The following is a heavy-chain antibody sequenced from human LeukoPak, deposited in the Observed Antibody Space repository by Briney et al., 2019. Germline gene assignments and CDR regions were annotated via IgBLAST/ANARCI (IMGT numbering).Heavy chain of an antibody. CDR1: GFTFSSYW. V-gene: IGHV3-74*01. D-gene: IGHD3-22*01. Sequence: GGSLRLSCAASGFTFSSYWMPWVRQAPGKGLVWVSRIKSDGSTRYADSVKGRFTISRDNAKNTVSLQMTSLRAEDTGVYYCARAPSEIGGYYPEYFRHWGQGTLVIVSS. J-gene: IGHJ1*01. CDR2: IKSDGST. CDR3: ARAPSEIGGYYPEYFRH.